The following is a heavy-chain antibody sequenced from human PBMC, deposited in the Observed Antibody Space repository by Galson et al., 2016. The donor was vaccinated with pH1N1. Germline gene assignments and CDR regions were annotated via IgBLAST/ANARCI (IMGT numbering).Heavy chain of an antibody. CDR1: GFTFIDYA. CDR3: ARLKLYSSPNWFDP. J-gene: IGHJ5*02. CDR2: ISGRGDVT. Sequence: SLRLSCAASGFTFIDYAMSWVRQAPGKGLEWVSVISGRGDVTYYTDSVKGRFTISSDSSRNTVYLQMNTLRAEDTAIYYCARLKLYSSPNWFDPWGQGTLVTVFS. V-gene: IGHV3-23*01. D-gene: IGHD6-19*01.